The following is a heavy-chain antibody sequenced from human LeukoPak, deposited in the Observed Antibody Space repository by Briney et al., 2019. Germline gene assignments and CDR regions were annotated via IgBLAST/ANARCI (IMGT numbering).Heavy chain of an antibody. CDR3: AQSLTGGGY. J-gene: IGHJ4*02. D-gene: IGHD1-14*01. CDR2: INSDGSST. CDR1: GNYW. V-gene: IGHV3-74*01. Sequence: GGSLRLSCAASGNYWMHWVRQAPGKGLVWVSHINSDGSSTSYADSVKGRFTISRDNAKNTLYLQMNSLRAEDTAVYYCAQSLTGGGYWGQGTLVTVSS.